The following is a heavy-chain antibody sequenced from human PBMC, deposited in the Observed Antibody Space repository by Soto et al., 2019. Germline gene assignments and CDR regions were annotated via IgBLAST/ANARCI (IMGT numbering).Heavy chain of an antibody. J-gene: IGHJ5*02. CDR3: ARDAGGYSNVHGFDP. Sequence: SVKVSCKASGGTFSSYAISWVRQAPGQGLEWMGGIIPIFGTANYAQKFQGRVTITADESTSTAYMELSSLRSEDTAVYYCARDAGGYSNVHGFDPWGQGTLVTVSS. CDR1: GGTFSSYA. V-gene: IGHV1-69*13. D-gene: IGHD3-22*01. CDR2: IIPIFGTA.